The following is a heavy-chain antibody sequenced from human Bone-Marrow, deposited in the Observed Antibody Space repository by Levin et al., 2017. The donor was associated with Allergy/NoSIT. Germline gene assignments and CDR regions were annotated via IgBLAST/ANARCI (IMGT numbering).Heavy chain of an antibody. CDR2: ISGSGGST. J-gene: IGHJ6*02. Sequence: GESLKISCAASGFTFSSYAMSWVRQAPGKGLEWVSAISGSGGSTYYADSVKGRFTISRDNSKNTLYLQMNSLRAEDTAVYYCATSNIVVVPAARPRKNYYYDYGMDVWGQGTTVTVSS. CDR3: ATSNIVVVPAARPRKNYYYDYGMDV. CDR1: GFTFSSYA. D-gene: IGHD2-2*01. V-gene: IGHV3-23*01.